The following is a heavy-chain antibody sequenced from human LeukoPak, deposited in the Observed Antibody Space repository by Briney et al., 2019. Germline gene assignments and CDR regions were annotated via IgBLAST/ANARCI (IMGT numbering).Heavy chain of an antibody. CDR2: ILNDGSII. Sequence: GGSLRLSCAASGFMFSDYGMHWVRQAPGKGLEWVAVILNDGSIIYYADSVKGRFTISRDNSKNTLHLQMNSLRPDDTAVYYCAKDGPYCGGITCYFRYFDLWGRGTLVTVSS. CDR3: AKDGPYCGGITCYFRYFDL. V-gene: IGHV3-30*18. J-gene: IGHJ2*01. D-gene: IGHD2-21*01. CDR1: GFMFSDYG.